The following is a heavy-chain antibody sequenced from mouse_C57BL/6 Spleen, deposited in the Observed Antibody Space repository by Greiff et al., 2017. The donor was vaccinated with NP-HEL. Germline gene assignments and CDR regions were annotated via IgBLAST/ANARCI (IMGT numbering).Heavy chain of an antibody. CDR3: ARGGVVATRYFDV. J-gene: IGHJ1*03. V-gene: IGHV5-4*01. CDR1: GFTFSSYA. CDR2: ISDGGSYT. Sequence: VQLKESGGGLVKPGGSLKLSCAASGFTFSSYAMSWVRQTPEKRLEWVATISDGGSYTYYPDNVKGRFTISRDNAKNNLYLQMSHLKSEDTAMYYCARGGVVATRYFDVWGTGTTVTVSS. D-gene: IGHD1-1*01.